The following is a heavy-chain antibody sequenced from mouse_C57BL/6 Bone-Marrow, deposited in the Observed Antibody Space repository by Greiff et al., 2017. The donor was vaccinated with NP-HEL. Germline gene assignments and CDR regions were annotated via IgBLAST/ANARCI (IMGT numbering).Heavy chain of an antibody. CDR3: APLYYYGSSYYYAMDY. J-gene: IGHJ4*01. CDR1: GYTFTSYG. D-gene: IGHD1-1*01. CDR2: IYPRSGNT. V-gene: IGHV1-81*01. Sequence: QVQLKQSGAELARPGASVKLSCKASGYTFTSYGISWVKQRTGQGLEWIGEIYPRSGNTYYNEKFKGKATLTADKSSSTAYMELRSLTSEDSAVYFCAPLYYYGSSYYYAMDYWGQGTSVTVSS.